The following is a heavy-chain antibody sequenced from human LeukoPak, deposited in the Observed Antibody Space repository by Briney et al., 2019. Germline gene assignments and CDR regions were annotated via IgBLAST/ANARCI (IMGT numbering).Heavy chain of an antibody. Sequence: GASVKVSCKASGYTFTRYYMHWVRQAPGQGLDWMGWINPNSGGTNYAQKFQGRVTMTRDTSISTAYMELSRLRSDDTAVYYCARDSIVGATHDAFDIWGQGTMVTVSS. V-gene: IGHV1-2*02. J-gene: IGHJ3*02. CDR3: ARDSIVGATHDAFDI. D-gene: IGHD1-26*01. CDR2: INPNSGGT. CDR1: GYTFTRYY.